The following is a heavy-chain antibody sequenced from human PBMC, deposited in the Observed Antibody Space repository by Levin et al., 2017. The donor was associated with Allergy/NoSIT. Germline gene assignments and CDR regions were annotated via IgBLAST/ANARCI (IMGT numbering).Heavy chain of an antibody. CDR2: IKSKADGGTT. CDR3: TTYSSRWYYFDY. CDR1: GITFSNAW. D-gene: IGHD6-13*01. V-gene: IGHV3-15*01. J-gene: IGHJ4*02. Sequence: GESLKISCAASGITFSNAWMSWARQAPGKGLEWVGRIKSKADGGTTEYAAPVKGRFTISRADSKNTLYLQMNSLKTEDTAVYLCTTYSSRWYYFDYWGQGTLDTVSS.